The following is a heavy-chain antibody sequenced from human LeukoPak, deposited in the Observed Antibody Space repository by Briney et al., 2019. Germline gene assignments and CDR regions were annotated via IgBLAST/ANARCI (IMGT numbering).Heavy chain of an antibody. J-gene: IGHJ5*02. V-gene: IGHV3-23*01. CDR3: ARGRVPNTNYVVGWFDP. CDR1: GFTFSSYA. D-gene: IGHD4-11*01. CDR2: ISGSGGST. Sequence: GGSLRLSCAASGFTFSSYAMSWVRQAPGKGLEWVSAISGSGGSTYYADSVKGRFTISRDNSKNTLYLQMNSLTSDDTAVYYCARGRVPNTNYVVGWFDPWGQGTLVTVSS.